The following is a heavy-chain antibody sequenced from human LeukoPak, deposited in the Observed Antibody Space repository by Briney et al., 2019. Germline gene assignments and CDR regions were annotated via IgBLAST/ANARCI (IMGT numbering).Heavy chain of an antibody. CDR3: ARQRSYEGAFDI. V-gene: IGHV4-59*08. Sequence: SETLSLTCTVSGGSISSYYWSWIRQPPGKGLEWIGYIYYSGSTNYNPSLKSRVTISVDTSKNQFSLKLSSVTAADTAVYYCARQRSYEGAFDIWGQGTMVTVSS. J-gene: IGHJ3*02. CDR1: GGSISSYY. D-gene: IGHD1-26*01. CDR2: IYYSGST.